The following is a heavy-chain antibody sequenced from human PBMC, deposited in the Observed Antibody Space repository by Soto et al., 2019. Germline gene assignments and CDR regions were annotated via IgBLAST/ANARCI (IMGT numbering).Heavy chain of an antibody. CDR3: ARIAPPSYSSGWTTGDY. J-gene: IGHJ4*02. D-gene: IGHD6-19*01. Sequence: GASVKVSCKASGYTFTSYYMHWVRQAPGQGLEWMGIINPSGGSTSYAQKFQGRVTMTRDTSTSTVYRELSSLRSEDTAVYYCARIAPPSYSSGWTTGDYWGQGTLVTVSS. CDR2: INPSGGST. CDR1: GYTFTSYY. V-gene: IGHV1-46*01.